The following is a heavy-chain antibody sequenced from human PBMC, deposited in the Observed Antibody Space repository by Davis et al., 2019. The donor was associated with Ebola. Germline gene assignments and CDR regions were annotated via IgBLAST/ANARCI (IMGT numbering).Heavy chain of an antibody. V-gene: IGHV7-4-1*04. CDR3: VRDATDGYNWSH. D-gene: IGHD5-24*01. CDR1: GYNFTEYA. CDR2: INTNTGNP. Sequence: ASVKVSCKASGYNFTEYAMNWVRQAPGQGLEWMGWINTNTGNPTYAQGFTGRFVFSLDTSVSMAYLQITGLRADDTAIYYCVRDATDGYNWSHWGQGTLVTVSS. J-gene: IGHJ4*02.